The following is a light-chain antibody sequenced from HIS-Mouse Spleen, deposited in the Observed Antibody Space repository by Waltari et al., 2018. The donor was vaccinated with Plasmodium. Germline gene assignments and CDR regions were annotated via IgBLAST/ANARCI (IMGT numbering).Light chain of an antibody. Sequence: SYELTQPPSVSVSPGQTARSTCSGDALPKKYAYWYQQKSGQAPVLVIYEDSKRTSGIPERFSGSSSGTMATLTISGAQVEDEADYYCYSTDSSGNHRVFGGGTKLTVL. CDR3: YSTDSSGNHRV. V-gene: IGLV3-10*01. CDR1: ALPKKY. CDR2: EDS. J-gene: IGLJ3*02.